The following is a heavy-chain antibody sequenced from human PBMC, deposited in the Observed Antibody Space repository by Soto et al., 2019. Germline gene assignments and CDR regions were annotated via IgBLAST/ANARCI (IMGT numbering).Heavy chain of an antibody. CDR2: TRNKASSYST. Sequence: PGGSLRLSCAASEFTFGDQYMDWVRQAPGKGLEWVGRTRNKASSYSTEYAASVKGRFTISRDDSKSIAYLQMNSLKTEDTAVYYCTRERLDGYNQYDAFDIWGQGTMVTVSS. J-gene: IGHJ3*02. CDR1: EFTFGDQY. D-gene: IGHD5-12*01. CDR3: TRERLDGYNQYDAFDI. V-gene: IGHV3-72*01.